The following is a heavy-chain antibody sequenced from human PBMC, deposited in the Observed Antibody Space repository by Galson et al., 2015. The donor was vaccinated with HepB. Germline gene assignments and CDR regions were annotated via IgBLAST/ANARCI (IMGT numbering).Heavy chain of an antibody. V-gene: IGHV3-30*03. CDR3: ARGLYDFWNRYYYFDL. CDR2: ISYEGSTL. Sequence: SLRLSCAASGFTFSYYAMHWVRQPPGKGLEWVAVISYEGSTLYYADFVRGRFTISRDNSKSTLSLQMSSLRTEDTAVYYCARGLYDFWNRYYYFDLWGRGTQVTVSS. D-gene: IGHD3-3*01. CDR1: GFTFSYYA. J-gene: IGHJ2*01.